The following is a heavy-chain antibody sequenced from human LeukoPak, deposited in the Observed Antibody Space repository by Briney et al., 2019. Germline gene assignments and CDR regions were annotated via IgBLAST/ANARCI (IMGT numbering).Heavy chain of an antibody. D-gene: IGHD3-22*01. CDR3: ARAQPYYYDSCGAAHDY. CDR1: GFTVSSNY. J-gene: IGHJ4*02. CDR2: IYSGGST. Sequence: PGGSLRLSCAASGFTVSSNYMSWVRQAPGKGLEWVSVIYSGGSTYYADSVKGRFTISRDNSKNTLYLQMNGLRAEDTAVYYCARAQPYYYDSCGAAHDYWGQGTLVTVSS. V-gene: IGHV3-53*01.